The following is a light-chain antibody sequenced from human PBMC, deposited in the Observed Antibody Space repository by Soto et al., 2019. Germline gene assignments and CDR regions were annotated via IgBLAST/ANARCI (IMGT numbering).Light chain of an antibody. CDR2: AAS. J-gene: IGKJ1*01. V-gene: IGKV3-15*01. CDR3: QQYSNWPPWT. CDR1: QSISNN. Sequence: EIVMTQSPATLSVSPGERATLSCRASQSISNNLAWYQHKPGQAPSLLIYAASTRATGIPARFSGSGSGTEFTLTISSLQSEDFAVYYCQQYSNWPPWTFGQGTKVDIK.